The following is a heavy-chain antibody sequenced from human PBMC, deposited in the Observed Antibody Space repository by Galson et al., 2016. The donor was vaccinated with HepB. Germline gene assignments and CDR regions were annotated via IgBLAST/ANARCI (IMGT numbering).Heavy chain of an antibody. D-gene: IGHD5-24*01. Sequence: SVKVSCKASEYVFTTYVMHWVRQAPGQRPEWMGWINTGSGNTDFSQKFPVRVTMTRDTSATTDYMELRSLRSEDTVVYYCATDVGYNVRSGYGVFHTWGQGTLVVVSS. CDR3: ATDVGYNVRSGYGVFHT. J-gene: IGHJ5*02. V-gene: IGHV1-3*04. CDR1: EYVFTTYV. CDR2: INTGSGNT.